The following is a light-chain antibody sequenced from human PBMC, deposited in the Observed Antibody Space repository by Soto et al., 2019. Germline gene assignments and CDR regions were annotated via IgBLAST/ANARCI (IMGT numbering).Light chain of an antibody. V-gene: IGKV3-20*01. CDR2: GAS. Sequence: EVVLTQSPGGLSLSRGGRAALSCRASQSVSRRLAWYQQRPGQSPRLLISGASMRASGVPVRFIGSGSGTDFTLTITRLEPEDFAVYYCQQYGGSPITFGLGTRLEI. J-gene: IGKJ5*01. CDR1: QSVSRR. CDR3: QQYGGSPIT.